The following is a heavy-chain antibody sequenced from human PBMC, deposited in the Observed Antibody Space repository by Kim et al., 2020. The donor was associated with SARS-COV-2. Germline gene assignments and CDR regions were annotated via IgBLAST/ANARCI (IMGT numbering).Heavy chain of an antibody. Sequence: GGSLRLSCAASGFTFSDYYMSWIRQAPGKGLEWVSYISSSSSYTNYADSVKGRFTISRDNAKNSLYLQMNSLRAEDTAVYYCARDRGRGYSYGLFDYWGQGTLVPVSS. D-gene: IGHD5-18*01. CDR2: ISSSSSYT. CDR3: ARDRGRGYSYGLFDY. V-gene: IGHV3-11*06. CDR1: GFTFSDYY. J-gene: IGHJ4*02.